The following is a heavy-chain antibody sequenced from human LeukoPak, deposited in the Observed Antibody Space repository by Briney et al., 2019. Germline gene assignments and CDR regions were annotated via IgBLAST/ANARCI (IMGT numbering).Heavy chain of an antibody. Sequence: SVKVSCKASGGTFSSYTISWVRQAPGQGLEWMGRIIPILGIANYAQKFQGRVTITADKSTSTAYMELSSLRSEDTAVYYCAKDLDCTNGVCYTDYWGQGTLVTVSS. V-gene: IGHV1-69*02. CDR1: GGTFSSYT. J-gene: IGHJ4*02. CDR2: IIPILGIA. CDR3: AKDLDCTNGVCYTDY. D-gene: IGHD2-8*01.